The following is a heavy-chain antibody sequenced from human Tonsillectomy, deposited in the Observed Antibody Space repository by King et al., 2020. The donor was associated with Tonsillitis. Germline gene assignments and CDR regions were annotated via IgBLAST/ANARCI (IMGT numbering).Heavy chain of an antibody. CDR1: GFTFDDYA. CDR3: AKNMSPDSSEELDY. V-gene: IGHV3-43*02. CDR2: ISGDGGRT. Sequence: EGQLVQSGGGVVQPGGSLRLSCAASGFTFDDYAMHWVRQAPGKGLEWVSLISGDGGRTHYADSVKGRFTIPRDNSKNSLYLQMNSLRTEDTALYYCAKNMSPDSSEELDYWGQGTLVTVSS. J-gene: IGHJ4*02. D-gene: IGHD3-22*01.